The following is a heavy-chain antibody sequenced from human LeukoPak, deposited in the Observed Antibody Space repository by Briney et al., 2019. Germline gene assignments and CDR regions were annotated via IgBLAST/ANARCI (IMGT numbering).Heavy chain of an antibody. CDR1: GYTFTSYG. Sequence: ASVKVSCKASGYTFTSYGISWVRQAPGQGLEWMGWINPNSGGTNYAQKFQGRVTMTRDTSISTAYMELSRLRSDDTAVYYCARGRGYCSGGSRYNWFDPWGQGTLVTVSS. CDR2: INPNSGGT. D-gene: IGHD2-15*01. V-gene: IGHV1-2*02. CDR3: ARGRGYCSGGSRYNWFDP. J-gene: IGHJ5*02.